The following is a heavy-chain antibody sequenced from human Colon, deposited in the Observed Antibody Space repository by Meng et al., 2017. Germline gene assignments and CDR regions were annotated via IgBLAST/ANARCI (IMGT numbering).Heavy chain of an antibody. CDR1: GASISSTYW. J-gene: IGHJ4*02. CDR2: AST. V-gene: IGHV4-4*02. CDR3: ARDHMGSLDY. Sequence: QVQLQESGPGLVKPSGTLSLTCAVSGASISSTYWWSWVRQPPGKGLEWIGYASTNYNPSLKSRVTISVDTSKNQFSLRLTSVTAADTAVYYCARDHMGSLDYWGQGILVTVSS. D-gene: IGHD1-26*01.